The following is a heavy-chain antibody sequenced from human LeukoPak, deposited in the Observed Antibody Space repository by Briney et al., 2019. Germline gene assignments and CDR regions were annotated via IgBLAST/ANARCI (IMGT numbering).Heavy chain of an antibody. D-gene: IGHD2-15*01. Sequence: PGGSLRLSCAASGFTFTDYFMNWIRQAPGKGLEWVSSISISGSTIYYADSVKGRFTISRDNAKNSLYLQMNSLRAEDTAVYYCAKDLSQCSGDSCYGLWGQGTLVSVSS. CDR3: AKDLSQCSGDSCYGL. CDR2: ISISGSTI. V-gene: IGHV3-11*04. J-gene: IGHJ4*02. CDR1: GFTFTDYF.